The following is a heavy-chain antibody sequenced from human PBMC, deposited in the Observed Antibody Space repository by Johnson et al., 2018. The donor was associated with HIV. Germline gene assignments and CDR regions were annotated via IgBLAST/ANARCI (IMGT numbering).Heavy chain of an antibody. J-gene: IGHJ3*01. CDR2: IYSGGST. Sequence: VQLVETGGGLIQPGGSLRLSCAASGFTFSDYYISWIRQAPGKGLEWVSVIYSGGSTYYADSVRGRFTISRDNAKNSLFLQMNSLSAEDTAIYYCARDPPGRAFDVWGLGTTVTVSS. CDR1: GFTFSDYY. CDR3: ARDPPGRAFDV. V-gene: IGHV3-53*02.